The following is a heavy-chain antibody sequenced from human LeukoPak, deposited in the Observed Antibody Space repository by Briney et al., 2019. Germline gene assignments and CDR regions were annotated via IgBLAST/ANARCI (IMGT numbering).Heavy chain of an antibody. Sequence: PSETLSLTCTVSGGSISTYYWSWIRQPPGKGLEWIGYIYYSGSTNYNPSLKSRVTISVDTSKNLFSLKLTSVTAADTAVYYCARGVSKPDYWGQGTLVTASS. CDR3: ARGVSKPDY. V-gene: IGHV4-59*01. CDR1: GGSISTYY. J-gene: IGHJ4*02. CDR2: IYYSGST.